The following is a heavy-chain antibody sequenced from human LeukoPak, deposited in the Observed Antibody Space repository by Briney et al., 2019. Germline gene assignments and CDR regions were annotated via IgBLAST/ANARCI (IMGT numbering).Heavy chain of an antibody. J-gene: IGHJ4*02. CDR1: GDSISSYY. V-gene: IGHV4-59*01. CDR2: IHYSGST. Sequence: SETLSLTYTVPGDSISSYYWSWIRQPPGKGLEWIGYIHYSGSTQYNPSLKSRVTLSVDTSKNQFSLRLNSVTAADTAVYYCAGSSAWYARSFWGQGTLVTVSS. CDR3: AGSSAWYARSF. D-gene: IGHD6-19*01.